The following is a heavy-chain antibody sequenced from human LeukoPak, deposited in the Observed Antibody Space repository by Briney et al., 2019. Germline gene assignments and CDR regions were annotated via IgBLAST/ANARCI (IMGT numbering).Heavy chain of an antibody. CDR1: GYTFTSYD. V-gene: IGHV1-69*13. J-gene: IGHJ4*02. CDR3: ARDEGRYSSSWYFDY. CDR2: IIPIFGTA. D-gene: IGHD6-13*01. Sequence: GASVKVSCKASGYTFTSYDINWVRQAPGQGLEWMGGIIPIFGTANYAQKFQGRVTITADESTSTAYMDLSSLRSEDTAVYYCARDEGRYSSSWYFDYWGQGTLVTVSS.